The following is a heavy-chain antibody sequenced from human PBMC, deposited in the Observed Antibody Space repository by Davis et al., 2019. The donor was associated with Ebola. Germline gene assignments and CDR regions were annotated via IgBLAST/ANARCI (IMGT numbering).Heavy chain of an antibody. D-gene: IGHD2-15*01. V-gene: IGHV1-18*04. CDR1: GYTFTSCG. CDR2: ISAYNGNT. J-gene: IGHJ5*02. CDR3: ARMLGYCSGGSCYTSGWFDP. Sequence: ASVKVSCKASGYTFTSCGISWVRQAPGQGLEWMGWISAYNGNTNYAQKLQGRVTMTTDTSTSTAYMELRSLRSDDTAVYYCARMLGYCSGGSCYTSGWFDPWGQGTLVTVSS.